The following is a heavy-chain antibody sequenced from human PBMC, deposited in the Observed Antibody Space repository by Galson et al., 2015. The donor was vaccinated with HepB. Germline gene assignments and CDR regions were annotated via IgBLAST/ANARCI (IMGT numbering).Heavy chain of an antibody. CDR3: ATQTRSASFGDAFDI. J-gene: IGHJ3*02. Sequence: ATLSLTCTVSGGSISSSSYYWGWIRQPPGKGLEWIGSIYYSGNTYFNPSLKSRVTISVATSKNQFYLNLTSVTAADATAYYCATQTRSASFGDAFDIWGQGTMVTVSS. CDR2: IYYSGNT. CDR1: GGSISSSSYY. V-gene: IGHV4-39*01. D-gene: IGHD3-3*01.